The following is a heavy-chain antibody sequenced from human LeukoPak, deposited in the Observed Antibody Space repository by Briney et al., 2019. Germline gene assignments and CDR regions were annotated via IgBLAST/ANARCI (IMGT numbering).Heavy chain of an antibody. J-gene: IGHJ4*02. CDR1: GFTFSSYA. Sequence: PGGSLRLSCAASGFTFSSYAMHWVRQAPGKGLEYVPAISSNGGSTYYANSVKGRFTISRDNSKNTLYLQMGSLRAEDMAVYYCARAVPGFDSWGQGTLVTVSS. CDR3: ARAVPGFDS. CDR2: ISSNGGST. V-gene: IGHV3-64*01.